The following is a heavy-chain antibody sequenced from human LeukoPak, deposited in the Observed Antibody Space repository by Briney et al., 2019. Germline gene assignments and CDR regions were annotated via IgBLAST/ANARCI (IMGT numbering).Heavy chain of an antibody. Sequence: PGGSLRLSCAASGITFSSFGMHWVRQAPGKGLEWVALISYDGSIKDYVDSVKGRFTISRDNSKSTLYLQMNSLRLEDTAVYYCAKDFGEGILTPAYALDLWGQGTMVTVSS. D-gene: IGHD3-9*01. J-gene: IGHJ3*01. CDR3: AKDFGEGILTPAYALDL. V-gene: IGHV3-30*18. CDR2: ISYDGSIK. CDR1: GITFSSFG.